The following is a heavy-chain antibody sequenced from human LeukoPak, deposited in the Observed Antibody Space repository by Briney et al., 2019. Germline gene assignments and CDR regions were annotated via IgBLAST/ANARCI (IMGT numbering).Heavy chain of an antibody. J-gene: IGHJ3*02. V-gene: IGHV3-7*01. CDR3: ARDQDAFDI. CDR2: IKQDGSEK. CDR1: GFTFSDYE. Sequence: GGSLRLSCAASGFTFSDYEMNWVRQAPGKGLEWVANIKQDGSEKYYVDSVKGRFTISRDNAKNSLYLQMNSLRAEDTAVYYCARDQDAFDIWGQGTMVTVSS.